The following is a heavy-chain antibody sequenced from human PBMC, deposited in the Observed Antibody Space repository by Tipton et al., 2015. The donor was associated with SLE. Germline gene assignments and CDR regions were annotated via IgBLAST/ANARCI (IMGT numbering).Heavy chain of an antibody. CDR1: GGSIISYY. CDR2: IHYSGVT. J-gene: IGHJ6*01. CDR3: ARHAEIPVILFGMDV. Sequence: LRLSCTVSGGSIISYYWSWILQPPGKGLGWSGYIHYSGVTYYYPSLKSRVTMSVDTSKNQFSLKLNSVTAADTAVYYCARHAEIPVILFGMDVWGQGDTVTVS. D-gene: IGHD2-21*01. V-gene: IGHV4-59*08.